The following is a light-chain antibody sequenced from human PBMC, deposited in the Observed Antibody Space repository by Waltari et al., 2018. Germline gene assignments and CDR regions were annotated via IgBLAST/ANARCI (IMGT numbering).Light chain of an antibody. CDR2: AAS. CDR3: QTYNSAPFT. CDR1: QGISNY. V-gene: IGKV1-27*01. J-gene: IGKJ3*01. Sequence: DIQMTQSPSSLSASVGDRVTITCRASQGISNYLAWYQQKPGKFPNLLIYAASTVQSGVPSRFSGSGSGTDFTLTISSLQPEDVATYYCQTYNSAPFTFGPGTKVDIK.